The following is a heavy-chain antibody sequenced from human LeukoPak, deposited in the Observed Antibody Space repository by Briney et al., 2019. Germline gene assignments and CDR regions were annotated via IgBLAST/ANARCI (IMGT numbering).Heavy chain of an antibody. D-gene: IGHD3-22*01. CDR1: GFTFSSYW. Sequence: GGSLRLSCAASGFTFSSYWMSWVRQAPGKGLEWVSAIGGRDGSTYYADSVKGRFTISRDNAKNTLNLQMNSLRAEDTAVYYCARDYYDSSGYLSLDSWGQGTLVTVST. CDR3: ARDYYDSSGYLSLDS. CDR2: IGGRDGST. V-gene: IGHV3-23*01. J-gene: IGHJ4*02.